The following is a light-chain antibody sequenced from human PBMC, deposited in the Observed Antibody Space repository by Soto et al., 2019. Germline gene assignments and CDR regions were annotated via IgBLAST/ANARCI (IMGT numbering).Light chain of an antibody. CDR1: SNDVGAFNY. CDR2: EVS. J-gene: IGLJ3*02. CDR3: NSYASSSARV. V-gene: IGLV2-14*01. Sequence: QSVLTQPASVSGSPGQSITISCTGTSNDVGAFNYVSWYQQHPGKAPKLIIYEVSNRPSGVSNRFSGSKSGNTASLTISGLQAEDEADYYCNSYASSSARVFGGGTQLTVL.